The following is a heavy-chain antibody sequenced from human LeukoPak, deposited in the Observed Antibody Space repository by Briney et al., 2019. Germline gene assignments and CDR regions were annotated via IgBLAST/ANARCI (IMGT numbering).Heavy chain of an antibody. J-gene: IGHJ4*02. CDR2: IVVGSGNT. D-gene: IGHD6-19*01. CDR1: GFTFTSSA. CDR3: AAEVGGQWLVNFDY. V-gene: IGHV1-58*01. Sequence: SVKVSCKASGFTFTSSAVQWVRQARGQRLEWIGWIVVGSGNTNYAQKFQERVTITRDMSASTAYMELSSLRSEDTAVYYCAAEVGGQWLVNFDYWGQGTLVTVSS.